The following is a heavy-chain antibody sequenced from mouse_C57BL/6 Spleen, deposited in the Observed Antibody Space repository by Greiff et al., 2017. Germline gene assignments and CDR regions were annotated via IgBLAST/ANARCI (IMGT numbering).Heavy chain of an antibody. D-gene: IGHD1-1*01. Sequence: QVQLKESGPELVKPGASVKISCKASGYAFSSSWMNWVKQRPGKGLEWIGRIYPGDGDTNYNGKFKGKATLTADKSSSTAYMQLSSLTSEDSAVYFCARGGGTVVATEWYFDVWGTGTTVTVSS. CDR3: ARGGGTVVATEWYFDV. V-gene: IGHV1-82*01. CDR2: IYPGDGDT. CDR1: GYAFSSSW. J-gene: IGHJ1*03.